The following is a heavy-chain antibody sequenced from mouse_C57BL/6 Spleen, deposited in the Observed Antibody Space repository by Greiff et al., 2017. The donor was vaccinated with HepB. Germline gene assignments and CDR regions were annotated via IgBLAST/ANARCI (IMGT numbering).Heavy chain of an antibody. CDR2: IYPGSGST. J-gene: IGHJ2*01. Sequence: QVQLQQPGAELVKPGASVKMSCKASGYTFTSYWITWVKQRPGQGLEWIGDIYPGSGSTNYNEKFKSKATLTVDTSSSTADMKLSSLTSEYSAVYYCARKSGSSGPYFDYWGQGTTLTVSS. CDR1: GYTFTSYW. D-gene: IGHD1-3*01. CDR3: ARKSGSSGPYFDY. V-gene: IGHV1-55*01.